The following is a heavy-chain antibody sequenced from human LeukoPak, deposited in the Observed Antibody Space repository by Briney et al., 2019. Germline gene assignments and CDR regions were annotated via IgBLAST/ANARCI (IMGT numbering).Heavy chain of an antibody. J-gene: IGHJ4*02. CDR3: TRDQMNY. D-gene: IGHD5-24*01. CDR1: EFTVSRNY. CDR2: IFSNGDT. V-gene: IGHV3-53*01. Sequence: PGGSLRLSCTASEFTVSRNYMLWVRQDPGKGLEWVSLIFSNGDTHYADSVKGRFTISRDTSKNTVSLQMNSLRVEDTAMYYCTRDQMNYWGQGTLVTVS.